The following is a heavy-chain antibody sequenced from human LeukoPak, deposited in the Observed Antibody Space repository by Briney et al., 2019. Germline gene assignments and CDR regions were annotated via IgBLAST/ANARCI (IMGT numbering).Heavy chain of an antibody. J-gene: IGHJ4*02. CDR2: IKSKTDGGTA. D-gene: IGHD2-2*01. Sequence: GGPLRLSCAASGFTCINAWMSWVRQAPGKGLEWVGRIKSKTDGGTADYAAPVKGRFTISRDDSKNTLYLQSSSLKTEDTAVYYCTTLKAGTSSFLWGQGTLVTVSS. CDR1: GFTCINAW. CDR3: TTLKAGTSSFL. V-gene: IGHV3-15*01.